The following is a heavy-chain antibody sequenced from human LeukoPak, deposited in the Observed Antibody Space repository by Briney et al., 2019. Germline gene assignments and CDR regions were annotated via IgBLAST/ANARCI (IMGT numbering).Heavy chain of an antibody. J-gene: IGHJ6*03. CDR2: IYYSGST. Sequence: SETLSLTCTVSGGSISSGGYYWSWIRQHPGKGLEWIGYIYYSGSTYYNPSLKSRVTISVDMSKNQFSLKLSSVTAADTAVYYCAREEGGGRGYSYYYYYYMDVWGKGTTVTVSS. V-gene: IGHV4-31*03. CDR3: AREEGGGRGYSYYYYYYMDV. D-gene: IGHD5-18*01. CDR1: GGSISSGGYY.